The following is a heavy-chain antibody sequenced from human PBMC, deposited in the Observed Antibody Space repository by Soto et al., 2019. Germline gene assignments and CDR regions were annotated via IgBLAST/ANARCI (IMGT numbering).Heavy chain of an antibody. CDR3: ASGGTLLGPKRSYYYYYYGMDV. CDR1: GYTFTSYD. J-gene: IGHJ6*01. CDR2: MNPNSGNT. D-gene: IGHD1-1*01. V-gene: IGHV1-8*01. Sequence: ASVKVSCKASGYTFTSYDINRVRQATGQGLEWMGWMNPNSGNTGYAQKFQGRVTMTRNTSISTAYMELSSLRSEDTAVYHCASGGTLLGPKRSYYYYYYGMDVWGQWTQGTVSS.